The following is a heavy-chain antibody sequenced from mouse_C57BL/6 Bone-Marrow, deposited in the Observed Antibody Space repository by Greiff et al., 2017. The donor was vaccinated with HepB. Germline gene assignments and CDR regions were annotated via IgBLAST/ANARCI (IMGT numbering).Heavy chain of an antibody. CDR3: ARRRPYYYGSSPFAMDY. CDR2: IWSGGST. J-gene: IGHJ4*01. D-gene: IGHD1-1*01. CDR1: GFSLTSYG. Sequence: VQRVESGPGLVQPSQSLSITCTVSGFSLTSYGLHWVRQSPGKGLEWLGVIWSGGSTDYNAAFISRLSISKDNSKSQVFFKMNSLQADDTAIYYCARRRPYYYGSSPFAMDYWGQGTSVTVSS. V-gene: IGHV2-2*01.